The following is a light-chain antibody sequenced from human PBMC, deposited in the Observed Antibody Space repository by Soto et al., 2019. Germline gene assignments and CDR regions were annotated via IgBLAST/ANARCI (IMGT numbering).Light chain of an antibody. CDR2: EVI. J-gene: IGLJ1*01. CDR1: SSDIGAHNF. CDR3: NSYTTSNTFV. Sequence: QSALTQPASVSFSPGQAITVSCIGTSSDIGAHNFVSWYQQHPGKAPKLIIYEVINRPSGVSDRFSGSKSGNTASLTISGLQSEDEADYYCNSYTTSNTFVFGSGTKVTVL. V-gene: IGLV2-14*03.